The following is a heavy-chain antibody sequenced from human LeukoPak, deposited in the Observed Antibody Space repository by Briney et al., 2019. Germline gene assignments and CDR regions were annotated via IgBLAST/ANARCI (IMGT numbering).Heavy chain of an antibody. CDR2: IYHSGST. CDR1: GGSISSGDYY. D-gene: IGHD2-2*01. V-gene: IGHV4-30-4*08. Sequence: SETLSLTCTVSGGSISSGDYYWSWMRQPPGKGLEWIGYIYHSGSTYYNPSLKSRVTISVDRSKNQFSLKLSSVTAADTAVYYCARGDNIVVAPAANNWGQGTLVTVSS. CDR3: ARGDNIVVAPAANN. J-gene: IGHJ1*01.